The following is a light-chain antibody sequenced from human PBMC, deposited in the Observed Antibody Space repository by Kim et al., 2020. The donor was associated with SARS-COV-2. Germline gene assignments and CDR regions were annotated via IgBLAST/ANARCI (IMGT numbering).Light chain of an antibody. CDR1: SSNLGNNY. V-gene: IGLV1-51*01. J-gene: IGLJ3*02. Sequence: GQNVTISCSGTSSNLGNNYVSWYQQVPGAAPKLLIKDNNKRPSGIPDRFSGSKSGASATLGISGLQTGDEADYYCATWDSSLSALFGGGTKLTVL. CDR3: ATWDSSLSAL. CDR2: DNN.